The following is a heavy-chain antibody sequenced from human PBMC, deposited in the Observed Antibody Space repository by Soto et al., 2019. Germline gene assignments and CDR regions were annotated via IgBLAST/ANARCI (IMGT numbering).Heavy chain of an antibody. CDR2: IIPILGIA. J-gene: IGHJ6*03. Sequence: QVQLVQSGAEVKKPGSSVKVSCKASGGTFSSYTISWVRQAPGQGLEWMGRIIPILGIANYAQKFQGRVTITADKSTSTAYMELSSLRSEDTAVYYCARDFWSGYYMLDYMDVWGNGTTVTVSS. V-gene: IGHV1-69*02. CDR3: ARDFWSGYYMLDYMDV. CDR1: GGTFSSYT. D-gene: IGHD3-3*01.